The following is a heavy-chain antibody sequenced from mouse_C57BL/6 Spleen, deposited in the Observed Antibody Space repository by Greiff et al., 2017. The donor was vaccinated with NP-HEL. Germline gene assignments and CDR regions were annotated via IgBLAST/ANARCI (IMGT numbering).Heavy chain of an antibody. Sequence: VQLQQSGAELVRPGSSVKLSCKASGYTFTSYWMHWVKQRPIQGLEWIGNIDPSDSETHYNQKFKDKATLTVDKSSSTAYMQLSSLTSEDSAVYYCARTTTVVAGFDYWGQGTTLTVSS. CDR3: ARTTTVVAGFDY. CDR2: IDPSDSET. J-gene: IGHJ2*01. D-gene: IGHD1-1*01. CDR1: GYTFTSYW. V-gene: IGHV1-52*01.